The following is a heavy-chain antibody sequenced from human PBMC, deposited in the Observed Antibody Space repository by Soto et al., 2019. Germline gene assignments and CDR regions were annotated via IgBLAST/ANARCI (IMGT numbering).Heavy chain of an antibody. CDR2: TYYRSKWYN. Sequence: SQTLSLTCAISVDSVSSNSDAWNWIRRCPSRGLEWLGRTYYRSKWYNDYAVSVKSRITINPDTYKNQFSLQLNSVTPEDTAVYYWSRDYWYGSRSPENCFYYYGMDVWGQGPTVTLSS. CDR1: VDSVSSNSDA. J-gene: IGHJ6*02. CDR3: SRDYWYGSRSPENCFYYYGMDV. V-gene: IGHV6-1*01. D-gene: IGHD6-13*01.